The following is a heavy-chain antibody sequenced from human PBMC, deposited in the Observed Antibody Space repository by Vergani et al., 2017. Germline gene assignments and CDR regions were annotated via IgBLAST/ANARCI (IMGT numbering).Heavy chain of an antibody. J-gene: IGHJ3*02. CDR1: GFTFSSYS. CDR3: TTDNQQSSLGHCSVTNCYGGVFDI. Sequence: EVQLVESGGGLVKRGGSLRLSCAASGFTFSSYSMNWVRQAPGKGLEWVSSISSSSSYIHYSDSLKGRFTISRDNAKSSLYLQMNSLRAEDTGVYYCTTDNQQSSLGHCSVTNCYGGVFDIWGQGTVVTVSS. V-gene: IGHV3-21*01. CDR2: ISSSSSYI. D-gene: IGHD2-15*01.